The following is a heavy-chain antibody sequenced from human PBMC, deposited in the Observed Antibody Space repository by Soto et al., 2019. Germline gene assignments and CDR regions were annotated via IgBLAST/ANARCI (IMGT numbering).Heavy chain of an antibody. CDR2: IAYDGTMK. CDR3: ERDKIKGDPDYVAP. V-gene: IGHV3-30-3*01. J-gene: IGHJ5*02. D-gene: IGHD3-16*01. Sequence: QEQLVESGGDVVQPGRSLTLSCAASGFTFSANAMHWVRQAPGKGLEWVAVIAYDGTMKIYRDSVKGRFTISREDAKSTLYLPMNSLRPEDTAVYYWERDKIKGDPDYVAPWGQGPLVTVSS. CDR1: GFTFSANA.